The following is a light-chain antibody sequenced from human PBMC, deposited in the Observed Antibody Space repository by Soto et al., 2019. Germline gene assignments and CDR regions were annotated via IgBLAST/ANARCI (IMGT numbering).Light chain of an antibody. V-gene: IGKV3-20*01. CDR1: QSVGSD. CDR2: GAS. Sequence: EIVMTQSPSTLSVSPGERATLSCRASQSVGSDLAWYKQKPGQAPRLLIYGASSRATGIPDRISGSGSGTDFTLTISRLEPEDFAVYYCQQYGSAPFTFGPGTKVDIK. CDR3: QQYGSAPFT. J-gene: IGKJ3*01.